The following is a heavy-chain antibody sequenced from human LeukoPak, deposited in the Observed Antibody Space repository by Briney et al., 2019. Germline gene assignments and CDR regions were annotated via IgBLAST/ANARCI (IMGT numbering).Heavy chain of an antibody. CDR2: IYYSGST. CDR3: ARQGCSGGSCYSPDTRYAFDI. D-gene: IGHD2-15*01. V-gene: IGHV4-59*08. Sequence: SETLSLTCTVSGGSISGYYWSWIRHPPGKGLEWIGYIYYSGSTNYNPSLKSRVTISVDTSKNQFSLKLSSVTAADTAVYYCARQGCSGGSCYSPDTRYAFDIWGQGTMVTVSS. CDR1: GGSISGYY. J-gene: IGHJ3*02.